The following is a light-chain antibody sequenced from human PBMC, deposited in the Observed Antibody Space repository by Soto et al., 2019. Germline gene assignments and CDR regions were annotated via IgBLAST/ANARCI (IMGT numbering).Light chain of an antibody. J-gene: IGLJ1*01. Sequence: QSVLTQPASVSGSPGQSITISCTGASSDVGTYNLVSWYQQHPGKAPKLIIYEVSQRPAGVSYRFSGSKSGNTAYLTISGLQAEDEADYYCCSYAGSITYVFGTGTKVTVL. CDR2: EVS. CDR1: SSDVGTYNL. V-gene: IGLV2-23*02. CDR3: CSYAGSITYV.